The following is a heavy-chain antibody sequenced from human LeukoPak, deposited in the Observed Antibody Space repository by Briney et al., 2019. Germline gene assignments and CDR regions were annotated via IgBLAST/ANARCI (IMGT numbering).Heavy chain of an antibody. D-gene: IGHD2-2*01. CDR2: ISSSGGST. V-gene: IGHV3-23*01. CDR3: AKGYCCSTSCKESFFDY. CDR1: GFTFSSYA. Sequence: PGGSLRLSCAASGFTFSSYAMNWVRQAPGKGLEWVSTISSSGGSTYYFVKGRFTISRDNSKNTLYLQMNSLRAEDTAVYYCAKGYCCSTSCKESFFDYWGQGTLVTVSS. J-gene: IGHJ4*02.